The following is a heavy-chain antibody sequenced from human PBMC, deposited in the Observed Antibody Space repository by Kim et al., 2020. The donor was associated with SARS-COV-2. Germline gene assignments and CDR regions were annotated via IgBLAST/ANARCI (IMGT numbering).Heavy chain of an antibody. D-gene: IGHD7-27*01. CDR2: FYYSGST. Sequence: SETLSLTCTVTGGSIGSTTYYWGWIRQPPGKGLEWIESFYYSGSTYYNPSLRSRVAISVDTSNNQFSLKLSSVTAADTAVYYCARHPSYYFDSWGQGILV. V-gene: IGHV4-39*01. CDR3: ARHPSYYFDS. J-gene: IGHJ4*02. CDR1: GGSIGSTTYY.